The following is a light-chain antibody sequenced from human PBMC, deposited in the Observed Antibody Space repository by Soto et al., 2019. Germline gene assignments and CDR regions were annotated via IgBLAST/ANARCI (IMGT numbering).Light chain of an antibody. V-gene: IGLV1-40*01. J-gene: IGLJ1*01. CDR2: SNN. CDR1: SSNIGAGYD. CDR3: QSYDNRLSANYV. Sequence: QSVLTQPPSVSGAPGQRVTISCTGSSSNIGAGYDVHWYQQHPGTAPKLLIYSNNNRPSGVPDRFSGSKSDTSASLAITGLQAEDEADYYCQSYDNRLSANYVFGTGTKVTVL.